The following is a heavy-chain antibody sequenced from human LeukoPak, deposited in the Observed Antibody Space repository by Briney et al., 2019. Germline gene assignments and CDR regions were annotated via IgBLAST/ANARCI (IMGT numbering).Heavy chain of an antibody. V-gene: IGHV3-48*02. Sequence: PGGSLRLSCAASGFTFSSYSLNWVRQAPGKGLEWVSYITRSSKTIFYADSVKGRFTISRDNAKNTLYLQLNSLRDEDTAVYYCARDSGSGWTVDYWGQGTLVTVSS. D-gene: IGHD6-19*01. CDR1: GFTFSSYS. CDR3: ARDSGSGWTVDY. J-gene: IGHJ4*02. CDR2: ITRSSKTI.